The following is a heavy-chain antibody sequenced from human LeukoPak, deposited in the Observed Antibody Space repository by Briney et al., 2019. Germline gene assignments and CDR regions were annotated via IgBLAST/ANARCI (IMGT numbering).Heavy chain of an antibody. D-gene: IGHD4-17*01. V-gene: IGHV4-31*03. CDR3: ARANGDHYDAFDI. CDR1: GGSISSGGYY. Sequence: SETLSLTCTVSGGSISSGGYYWSWIRQHPGKGLEWIGYIYYSGSTYYNPSLKSRVTISVDTSKNQFSLKLSSVTAADTAVYYCARANGDHYDAFDIWGQGTMVTVSS. J-gene: IGHJ3*02. CDR2: IYYSGST.